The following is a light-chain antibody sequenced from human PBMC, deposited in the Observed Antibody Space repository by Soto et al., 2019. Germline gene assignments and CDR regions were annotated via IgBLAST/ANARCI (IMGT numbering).Light chain of an antibody. V-gene: IGKV1D-13*01. CDR3: QQFKNFPIT. J-gene: IGKJ5*01. Sequence: IQLTQSPSSLSASVGDRVTITCRASQGISSALAWYHQKPGKSPKLLIYDASNLASGVPSRFSGSGSGTDFTLIISSLQPEDFATYYCQQFKNFPITFGQGTRLEIK. CDR1: QGISSA. CDR2: DAS.